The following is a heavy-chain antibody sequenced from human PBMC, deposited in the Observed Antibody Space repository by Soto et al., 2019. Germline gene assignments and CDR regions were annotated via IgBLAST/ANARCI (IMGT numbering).Heavy chain of an antibody. CDR3: ARVSGSYYYGMDV. CDR2: IYHSGST. V-gene: IGHV4-4*02. J-gene: IGHJ6*02. CDR1: GGSISSSNW. Sequence: SETLSLTCAVSGGSISSSNWWSWVRQPPGKGMEWIGEIYHSGSTNYNPSLKSRVTISVDKSKNQFSLKLSSVTAADTAVYYCARVSGSYYYGMDVWGQGTTVT. D-gene: IGHD1-26*01.